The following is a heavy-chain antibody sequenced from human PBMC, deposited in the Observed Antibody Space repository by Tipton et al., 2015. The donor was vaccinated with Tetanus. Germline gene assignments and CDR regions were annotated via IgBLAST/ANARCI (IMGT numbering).Heavy chain of an antibody. CDR1: GGSFNTYV. Sequence: QLVQSGPEVKKPGSSVKVSCKASGGSFNTYVINWVRQAPGEGLEWMGGIVTILGAPNYAQKFQGRVTITAESSTSSVYMELRGLRSEDTAVYFCARDADMWATRKAFDVWGQGTMVTVSS. CDR3: ARDADMWATRKAFDV. J-gene: IGHJ3*01. D-gene: IGHD1-14*01. CDR2: IVTILGAP. V-gene: IGHV1-69*06.